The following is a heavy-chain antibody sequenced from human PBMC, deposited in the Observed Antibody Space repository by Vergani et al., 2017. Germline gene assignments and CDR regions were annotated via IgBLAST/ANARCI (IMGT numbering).Heavy chain of an antibody. CDR3: ARVRGGSGSYEYYFDY. J-gene: IGHJ4*02. V-gene: IGHV4-31*03. CDR2: IYYSGST. D-gene: IGHD3-10*01. CDR1: GGSISSGGYY. Sequence: QVQLQESGPGLVKPSQTLSLTCTVSGGSISSGGYYWSWIRQHPGKGLEWIGYIYYSGSTYYNPSLKSRVTISVDTSKNQFSLKLRSVTAADTAVYYCARVRGGSGSYEYYFDYWGQGTLVTVSS.